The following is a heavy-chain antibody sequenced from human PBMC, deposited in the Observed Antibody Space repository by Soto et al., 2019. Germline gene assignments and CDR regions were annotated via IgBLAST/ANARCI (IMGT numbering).Heavy chain of an antibody. D-gene: IGHD3-3*01. CDR2: IYYSGST. CDR3: ARARGYDFWSGYYFDY. J-gene: IGHJ4*02. CDR1: GGSISSYY. V-gene: IGHV4-59*08. Sequence: SETLSLTCTVSGGSISSYYWSWIRQPPGKGLEWIGYIYYSGSTNYNPSLKSRVTISVDTSKNQFSLKLSSVTAADTAVYYCARARGYDFWSGYYFDYWGQGTLVTVSS.